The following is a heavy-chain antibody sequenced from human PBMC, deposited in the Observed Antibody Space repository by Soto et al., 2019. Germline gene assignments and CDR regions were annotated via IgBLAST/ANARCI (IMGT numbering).Heavy chain of an antibody. Sequence: QVQLQESGPRLVEPSETLSLTCSVSGDSISSYYWSWIRQPPGKGLEWIAYIYYSGSTNYNPSFKSRVTISVDTPKNQFSLKLTSVTAADTAVYYCARGVATIGPWGQGTLVTVSS. CDR3: ARGVATIGP. D-gene: IGHD5-12*01. CDR2: IYYSGST. J-gene: IGHJ5*02. V-gene: IGHV4-59*01. CDR1: GDSISSYY.